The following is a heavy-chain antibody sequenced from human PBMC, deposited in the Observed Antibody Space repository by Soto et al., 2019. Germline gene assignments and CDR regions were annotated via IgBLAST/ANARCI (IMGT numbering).Heavy chain of an antibody. D-gene: IGHD1-7*01. CDR2: IKEDGSDK. V-gene: IGHV3-7*01. Sequence: EVQLVESGGGLVQPGGSLRLSCAASGFTFSSYWMTWVRQAPGKGLEWVANIKEDGSDKHYVDSMRGRFTISRDNANNPLHLQMSGLRAEDTAVYYCARGTFLGTTNRPFDYWGQGTLVTVSS. CDR3: ARGTFLGTTNRPFDY. J-gene: IGHJ4*02. CDR1: GFTFSSYW.